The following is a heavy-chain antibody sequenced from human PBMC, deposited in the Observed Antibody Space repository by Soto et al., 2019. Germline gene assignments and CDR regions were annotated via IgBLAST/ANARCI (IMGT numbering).Heavy chain of an antibody. J-gene: IGHJ4*02. CDR2: IYYSGST. CDR1: GGSISSRDYY. D-gene: IGHD2-15*01. Sequence: SETLSLTCTVSGGSISSRDYYLRWIRQPPGKGLEWIGYIYYSGSTYYNPSLKSRVTISVDTSKNQFSLKLSSVTAADTAVYYCARARGARYFDYWGQGTLVTVSS. CDR3: ARARGARYFDY. V-gene: IGHV4-30-4*01.